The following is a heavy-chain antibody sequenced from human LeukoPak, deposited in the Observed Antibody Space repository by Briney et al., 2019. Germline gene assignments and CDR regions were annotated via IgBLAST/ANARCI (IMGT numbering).Heavy chain of an antibody. V-gene: IGHV3-21*01. CDR2: ISSSTTIT. CDR3: GGISPNYIDY. D-gene: IGHD2-15*01. CDR1: GFTLSSYT. Sequence: GGSLRLSCAASGFTLSSYTMNWVRQAPERGLECVSSISSSTTITHYADSVKGRFTISLDNGKNSLSLQMNSLRAEDTAVYYCGGISPNYIDYWGQGILVTVSS. J-gene: IGHJ4*02.